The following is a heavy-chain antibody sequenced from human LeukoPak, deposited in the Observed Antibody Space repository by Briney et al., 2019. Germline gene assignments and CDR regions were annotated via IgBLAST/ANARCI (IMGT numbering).Heavy chain of an antibody. V-gene: IGHV1-18*01. CDR3: ARDRIPAAYPDSFDI. D-gene: IGHD2-2*01. CDR2: INGYNGNT. J-gene: IGHJ3*02. CDR1: AYTFSTVN. Sequence: GASVKVSCRASAYTFSTVNINWVRQAPGQGLEWMGWINGYNGNTNYAQNIKDRVIMTADSSTNTAYMELRNLRSDDTALYYCARDRIPAAYPDSFDIWGQGTMVTVS.